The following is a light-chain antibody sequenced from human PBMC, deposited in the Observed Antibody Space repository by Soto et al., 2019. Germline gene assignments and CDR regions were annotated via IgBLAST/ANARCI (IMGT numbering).Light chain of an antibody. J-gene: IGKJ5*01. Sequence: IVLAQSAATLSLSPGERATLSCRASQTVNSDYLAWFQQRPGQAPRLLIYDASNRATGIPDRFSGSGSGTDFTLTISSLEPEDFAVYYCQQRSNWPTFGQGTRLEIK. V-gene: IGKV3-11*01. CDR1: QTVNSDY. CDR2: DAS. CDR3: QQRSNWPT.